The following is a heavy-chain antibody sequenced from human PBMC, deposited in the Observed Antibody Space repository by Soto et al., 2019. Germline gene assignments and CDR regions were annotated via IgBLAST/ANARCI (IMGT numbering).Heavy chain of an antibody. CDR1: GFTFSSYN. CDR2: IIGAGDDT. J-gene: IGHJ4*02. V-gene: IGHV3-23*01. Sequence: GVSLRLSCAASGFTFSSYNMNWVRQAPGKGLEWVSAIIGAGDDTFHADSVKGRLTISRDNSKNTLFLQMNSLRADDTALYYCVKGSATSRPYYFDHWGQGTLVTGS. CDR3: VKGSATSRPYYFDH.